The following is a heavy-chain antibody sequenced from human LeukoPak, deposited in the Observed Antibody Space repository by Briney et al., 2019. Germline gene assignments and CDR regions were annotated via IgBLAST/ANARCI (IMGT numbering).Heavy chain of an antibody. J-gene: IGHJ5*02. CDR1: GFTVSTNA. CDR2: ISRSGGST. D-gene: IGHD5-12*01. V-gene: IGHV3-23*01. CDR3: AKDADILATGFGGS. Sequence: GGSLRLSCAASGFTVSTNAMRWVRQAPGKGLEWVSLISRSGGSTFYADSVKGRFTMARGNSKNTLYLQMNSLRAEDTALYYCAKDADILATGFGGSWGQGTLVTVSS.